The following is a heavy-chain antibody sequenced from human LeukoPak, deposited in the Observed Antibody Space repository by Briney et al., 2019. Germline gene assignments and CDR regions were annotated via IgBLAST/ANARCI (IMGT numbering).Heavy chain of an antibody. CDR2: IIPILAIT. Sequence: GASAKVSCKASGGTFSSYAISWVRQASGHGLEWIGRIIPILAITHYAQRFEGRVTITADESATTVYMELSSVTSEDTALYFCARHYGGNSVTAGFQYWGQGTLVTVSS. CDR1: GGTFSSYA. D-gene: IGHD4-23*01. J-gene: IGHJ1*01. CDR3: ARHYGGNSVTAGFQY. V-gene: IGHV1-69*04.